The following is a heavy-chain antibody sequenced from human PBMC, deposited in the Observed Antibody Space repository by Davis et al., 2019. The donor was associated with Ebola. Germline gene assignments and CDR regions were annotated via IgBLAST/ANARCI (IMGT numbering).Heavy chain of an antibody. CDR1: GFTVSSNY. Sequence: GESLKISCAASGFTVSSNYMSWVRQAPGKGLEWVSVIYSGGSTYYADSVKGRFTISRDNAKNSLYLQMNSLRAEDTAVYYCARDAITMVQGVIITSRYFDLWGRGTLVTVSS. CDR2: IYSGGST. D-gene: IGHD3-10*01. J-gene: IGHJ2*01. CDR3: ARDAITMVQGVIITSRYFDL. V-gene: IGHV3-53*01.